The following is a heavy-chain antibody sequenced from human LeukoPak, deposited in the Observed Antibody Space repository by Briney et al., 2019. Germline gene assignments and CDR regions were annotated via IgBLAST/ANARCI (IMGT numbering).Heavy chain of an antibody. CDR1: GFSVSSNF. Sequence: PGGSLRLSCAASGFSVSSNFMSWVRQAPGKGLEWVSVIFSGGSTYYADPVKGRFTISKDNSKNTLYLQMNSLRAEDTAVYFCARGRRWDLLVSLIDASDIWGQGTMVTVSS. D-gene: IGHD1-26*01. CDR3: ARGRRWDLLVSLIDASDI. V-gene: IGHV3-53*01. J-gene: IGHJ3*02. CDR2: IFSGGST.